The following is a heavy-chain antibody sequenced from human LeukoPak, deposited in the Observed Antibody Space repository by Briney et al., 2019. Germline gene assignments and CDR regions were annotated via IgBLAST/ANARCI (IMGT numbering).Heavy chain of an antibody. D-gene: IGHD3-16*02. J-gene: IGHJ4*02. CDR3: ARVHDYVWGSYRIDY. Sequence: ASVKVSCKASGGTFSSYAISWVRQAPRQGLEWMGWISAYNGNTNYAQKLQGRVTMTTDTSTSTAYMELRSLRSDDTAVYYCARVHDYVWGSYRIDYWGQGTLVTVSS. CDR1: GGTFSSYA. CDR2: ISAYNGNT. V-gene: IGHV1-18*01.